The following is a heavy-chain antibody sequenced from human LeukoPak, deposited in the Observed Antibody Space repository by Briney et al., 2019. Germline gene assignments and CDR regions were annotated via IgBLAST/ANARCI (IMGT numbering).Heavy chain of an antibody. Sequence: SETLSLTCTVSGGSISSGGYYWSWIRQHPGKGLEWIGYIYYSGSTYYNPSLKSRVTISVDTSKNQFSLKLSSVTAADTAVYYCARDSYYYYGMDVWGQGTTVTVSS. CDR3: ARDSYYYYGMDV. J-gene: IGHJ6*02. CDR1: GGSISSGGYY. V-gene: IGHV4-31*03. CDR2: IYYSGST.